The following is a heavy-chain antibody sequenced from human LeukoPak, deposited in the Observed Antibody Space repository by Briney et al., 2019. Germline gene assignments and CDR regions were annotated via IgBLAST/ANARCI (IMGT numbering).Heavy chain of an antibody. J-gene: IGHJ4*02. CDR2: IVPIFGTA. V-gene: IGHV1-69*06. CDR3: ARSVAARTYYFDY. D-gene: IGHD1/OR15-1a*01. Sequence: SVKVSCKASGGTFSSYAISWVRQAPGQGLEWMGGIVPIFGTANYAQKFQGRVTITADKSTSTAYMELSSLRSEDTAVYYCARSVAARTYYFDYWGQGTLVTASS. CDR1: GGTFSSYA.